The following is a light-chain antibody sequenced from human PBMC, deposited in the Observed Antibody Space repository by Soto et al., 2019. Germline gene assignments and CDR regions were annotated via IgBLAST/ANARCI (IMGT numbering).Light chain of an antibody. J-gene: IGKJ1*01. CDR1: QSVSSSY. CDR3: QQYGSSPGT. V-gene: IGKV3-20*01. CDR2: GAS. Sequence: EIVLTQSPGTLSLTPGERATLSCRASQSVSSSYFAWYQQKPGQAPRLLIYGASSRATGIPGRFSGSGSGTDFTLTISRLEPEDFAVYYCQQYGSSPGTFGQGTKVEIK.